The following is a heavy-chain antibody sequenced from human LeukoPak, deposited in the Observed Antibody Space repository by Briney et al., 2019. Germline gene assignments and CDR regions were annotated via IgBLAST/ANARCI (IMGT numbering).Heavy chain of an antibody. V-gene: IGHV3-21*01. CDR3: ARGDQAGPGY. Sequence: EPGGSLRLSRAASGFTFSSYTMNWVRQAPGKGLEWVSSISSSSSYIYYADSVKGRFTISRDNAKNSLYLQMNSLRAEDTAVYYCARGDQAGPGYWGQGTLVTVSS. D-gene: IGHD3-16*01. J-gene: IGHJ4*02. CDR2: ISSSSSYI. CDR1: GFTFSSYT.